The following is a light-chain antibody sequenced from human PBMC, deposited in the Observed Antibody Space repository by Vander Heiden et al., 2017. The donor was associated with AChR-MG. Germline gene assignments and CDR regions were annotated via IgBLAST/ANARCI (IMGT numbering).Light chain of an antibody. J-gene: IGLJ2*01. V-gene: IGLV1-40*01. CDR2: GNS. CDR1: SSNIRAGYD. CDR3: QSYDSSLSGSV. Sequence: QSVLTQPPSASGAPGQRVTIPCTGSSSNIRAGYDVHWYQQHPGTAPKLLIYGNSNRPSGVPDRFSGSKSGTSASLAITGLQAEDEADYYCQSYDSSLSGSVFGGGTKLTVL.